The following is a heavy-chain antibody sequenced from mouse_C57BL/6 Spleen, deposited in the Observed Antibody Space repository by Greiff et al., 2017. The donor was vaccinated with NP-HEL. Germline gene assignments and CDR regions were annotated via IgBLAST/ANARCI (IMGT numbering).Heavy chain of an antibody. V-gene: IGHV5-12*01. CDR3: ARNNCGRYFDV. D-gene: IGHD1-3*01. CDR1: GFTFSDYY. Sequence: EVHLVESGGGLVQPGGSLKLSCAASGFTFSDYYMYWVRQTPEKRLEWVAYISNGGGSTYYPDTVKGRFTISRDNAKKTLYLQMSRLKSENTTMYYCARNNCGRYFDVWGTGTTVTVSS. J-gene: IGHJ1*03. CDR2: ISNGGGST.